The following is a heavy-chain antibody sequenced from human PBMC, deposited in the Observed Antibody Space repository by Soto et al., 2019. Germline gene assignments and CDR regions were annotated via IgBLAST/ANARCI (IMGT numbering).Heavy chain of an antibody. V-gene: IGHV7-4-1*01. Sequence: ASVKVSCKASGYTFTSYAMNWVRQAPGQGLEWMGWINTNTGNPTYAQGFTGRFVFSLDTSVSTAYLQICSLKAEDTAVYYCARDAAPPTYDFWSGYYNRYYYYGMDVWGQGTTVTVS. CDR2: INTNTGNP. D-gene: IGHD3-3*01. J-gene: IGHJ6*02. CDR3: ARDAAPPTYDFWSGYYNRYYYYGMDV. CDR1: GYTFTSYA.